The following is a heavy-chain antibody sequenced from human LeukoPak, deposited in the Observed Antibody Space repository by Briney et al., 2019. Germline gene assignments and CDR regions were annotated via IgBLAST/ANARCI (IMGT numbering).Heavy chain of an antibody. CDR3: TKDLNQDSSG. V-gene: IGHV3-7*01. J-gene: IGHJ4*02. Sequence: GGSLRLSCAASGFRFSDYWMTWVRQAPGKGLECVANIKTDGSAKYYPDSVKGRFTVSRDNAKNSLYLQMNNMRVEDTAIYYCTKDLNQDSSGWGQGTLVTVSS. CDR2: IKTDGSAK. D-gene: IGHD3-22*01. CDR1: GFRFSDYW.